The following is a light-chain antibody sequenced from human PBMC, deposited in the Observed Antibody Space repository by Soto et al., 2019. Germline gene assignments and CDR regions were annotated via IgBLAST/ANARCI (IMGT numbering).Light chain of an antibody. CDR1: SSDVGSYNL. CDR3: CSYAVGSTLV. J-gene: IGLJ2*01. CDR2: EGS. Sequence: QSVLTQPASVSGSPGQSITISCTGTSSDVGSYNLVSWHQQHPGKAPKLMIYEGSKRPSGVSHRFSGSKSGNTASLTISGLQAEDEADYYCCSYAVGSTLVFSGGTKVTVL. V-gene: IGLV2-23*01.